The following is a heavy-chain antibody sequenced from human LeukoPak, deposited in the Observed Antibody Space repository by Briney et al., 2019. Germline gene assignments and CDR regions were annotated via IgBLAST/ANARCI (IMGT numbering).Heavy chain of an antibody. D-gene: IGHD6-13*01. CDR3: ARGSSLYEY. V-gene: IGHV4-39*07. J-gene: IGHJ4*02. Sequence: SETLSLTCTVSGGSISSSSYYWGWIRQTPGKGLEWIGSIYYSGSTYYNPSLKSRVTISVDTSKNQFSLKLSSVTAADTAVYYCARGSSLYEYWGQGTLVTVSS. CDR2: IYYSGST. CDR1: GGSISSSSYY.